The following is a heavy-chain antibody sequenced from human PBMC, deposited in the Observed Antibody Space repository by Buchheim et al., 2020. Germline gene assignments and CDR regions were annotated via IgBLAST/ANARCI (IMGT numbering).Heavy chain of an antibody. CDR1: GFTFTNNG. V-gene: IGHV3-7*01. CDR3: ARGGGWTDF. D-gene: IGHD6-19*01. Sequence: EVQLVESGGGLVQPGGSLRLSCAASGFTFTNNGISLVRQPPGKGLEWVASVKKDGSETYYVDFARGRFTISRDNAKNSLYLQMNSLRAEDTAVYFCARGGGWTDFWGQGA. CDR2: VKKDGSET. J-gene: IGHJ4*02.